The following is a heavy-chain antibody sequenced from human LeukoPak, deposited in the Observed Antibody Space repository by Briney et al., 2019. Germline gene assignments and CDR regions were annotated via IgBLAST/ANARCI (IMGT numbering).Heavy chain of an antibody. D-gene: IGHD2-15*01. CDR2: ISGSGGST. V-gene: IGHV3-23*01. CDR3: AKDSYCSGGSCYSIYYYGMDV. Sequence: HSGGSLRLSCAASGFTFSSYAMSWVRQAPGKGLEWVSAISGSGGSTYYADSVKGRFAISRDNSKNTLYLQMSSLRAEDTAVYYCAKDSYCSGGSCYSIYYYGMDVWGQGTTVTVSS. J-gene: IGHJ6*02. CDR1: GFTFSSYA.